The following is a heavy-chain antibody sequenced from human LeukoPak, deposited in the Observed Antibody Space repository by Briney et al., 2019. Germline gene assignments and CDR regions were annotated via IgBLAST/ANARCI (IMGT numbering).Heavy chain of an antibody. Sequence: SETLSLTCTVSGGSISSYYWSWIRQPPGKGLEWIGYISYSGSSNSYCSLKSRATVSVDTSKNQFYRTLISLAAAGAAVYYCVRSDFWSGYPLFYHYYMDVWGKGTTVTVS. CDR2: ISYSGSS. D-gene: IGHD3-3*01. V-gene: IGHV4-59*12. CDR1: GGSISSYY. CDR3: VRSDFWSGYPLFYHYYMDV. J-gene: IGHJ6*03.